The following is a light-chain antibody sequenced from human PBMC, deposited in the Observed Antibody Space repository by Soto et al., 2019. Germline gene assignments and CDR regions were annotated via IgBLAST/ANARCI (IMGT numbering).Light chain of an antibody. Sequence: IHMTQSPSSLSASVGDRVTITCRASQSISFYLNWYQQKPGNAPKVLIYAASNLQTGVPSRFSGSGSGTDFTLTINSLQPEDFATYSCQQSYSTPITFGQGTRLEIK. CDR3: QQSYSTPIT. CDR2: AAS. CDR1: QSISFY. J-gene: IGKJ5*01. V-gene: IGKV1-39*01.